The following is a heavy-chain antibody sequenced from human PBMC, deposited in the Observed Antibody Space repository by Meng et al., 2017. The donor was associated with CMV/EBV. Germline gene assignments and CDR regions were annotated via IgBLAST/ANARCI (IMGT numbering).Heavy chain of an antibody. V-gene: IGHV4-61*01. J-gene: IGHJ6*02. CDR2: IYYSGST. CDR3: ARVLRSGYYYYGMDV. CDR1: GGSVSSGSYY. D-gene: IGHD3-3*01. Sequence: SETLSLTCTVSGGSVSSGSYYWSWIRQPPGRGLEWIGYIYYSGSTNYSPCLKSRVTISVDTSKNQFSLKLSSVTAADTAVYYCARVLRSGYYYYGMDVWGQGTTVTVSS.